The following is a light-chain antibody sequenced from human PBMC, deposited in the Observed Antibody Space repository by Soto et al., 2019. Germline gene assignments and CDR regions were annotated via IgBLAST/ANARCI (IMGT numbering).Light chain of an antibody. J-gene: IGKJ1*01. CDR1: QSISSW. V-gene: IGKV1-5*03. CDR3: QYYHNHWT. Sequence: DIQMTQSPSTLSASVGDRVTITCRASQSISSWLSWYQQKPVKAPKLLIYKTSTLESGVPSRFSGSGFGPEFTLTISSLQPGDFATERRQYYHNHWTFGQGTKVEIK. CDR2: KTS.